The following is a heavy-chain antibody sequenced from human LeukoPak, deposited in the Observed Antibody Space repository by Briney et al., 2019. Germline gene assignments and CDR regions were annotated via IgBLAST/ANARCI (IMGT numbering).Heavy chain of an antibody. CDR1: GFTFSSYA. Sequence: GGSLRLSCAASGFTFSSYAMHWVRQAPGKGLEWVAVISYDGSNKYYADSVKGRFTISRDNSKNTLYLQMNSLRADDSAVYYCAKERFSTGWLLRESDCWGQGTLVTVSS. D-gene: IGHD2-15*01. CDR3: AKERFSTGWLLRESDC. CDR2: ISYDGSNK. J-gene: IGHJ4*02. V-gene: IGHV3-30-3*01.